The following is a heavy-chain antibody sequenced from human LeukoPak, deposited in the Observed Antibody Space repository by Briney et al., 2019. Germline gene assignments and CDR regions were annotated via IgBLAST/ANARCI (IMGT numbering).Heavy chain of an antibody. D-gene: IGHD6-19*01. J-gene: IGHJ6*02. CDR3: AKVGLVRVYYYGMDV. CDR1: GFTFSSYG. Sequence: PGRSLRLPCAASGFTFSSYGMHWVRQAPGKGLEWVAVISYDGSNKYYADSVKGRFTISRDNSKNTLYLQMNSLRAEDTAVYYCAKVGLVRVYYYGMDVWGQGTTVTVSS. CDR2: ISYDGSNK. V-gene: IGHV3-30*18.